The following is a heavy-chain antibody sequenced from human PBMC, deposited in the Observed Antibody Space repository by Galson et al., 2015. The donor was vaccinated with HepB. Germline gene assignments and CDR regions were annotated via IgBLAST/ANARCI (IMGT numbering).Heavy chain of an antibody. CDR1: GFSLSNARMG. CDR3: ARIVLRAVALEPLVYYFDY. D-gene: IGHD6-19*01. Sequence: PALVKPTQTLTLTCTVSGFSLSNARMGVSWIRQPPEKALEWLAHIFSNDEKSYSTSLKSRLTISKDTSKSQVVLTMTNMDPVDTATYYCARIVLRAVALEPLVYYFDYWGQGTLVTVSS. J-gene: IGHJ4*02. V-gene: IGHV2-26*01. CDR2: IFSNDEK.